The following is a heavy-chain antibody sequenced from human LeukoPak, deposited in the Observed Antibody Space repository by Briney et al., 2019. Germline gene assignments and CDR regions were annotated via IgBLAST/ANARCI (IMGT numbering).Heavy chain of an antibody. D-gene: IGHD4-23*01. CDR1: GYTFTGYY. J-gene: IGHJ4*02. CDR2: INGNSGGT. Sequence: ASVKVSCKASGYTFTGYYVHWVRRAPGQGLEWMGWINGNSGGTKYAQKFQGRVTMTRDTSISTAYMELSSLRSDDTAVYFCARDQATVATPWWDHWGQGTLVTVSS. V-gene: IGHV1-2*02. CDR3: ARDQATVATPWWDH.